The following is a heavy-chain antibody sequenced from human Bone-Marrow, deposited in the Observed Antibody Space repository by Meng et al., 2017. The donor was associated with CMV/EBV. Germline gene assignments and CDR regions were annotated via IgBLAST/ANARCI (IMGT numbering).Heavy chain of an antibody. CDR3: AREVNIATYSLRFMGY. V-gene: IGHV1-8*01. J-gene: IGHJ4*02. CDR1: GYTFTSYD. CDR2: MNPNSGNT. Sequence: ASVKVSCKASGYTFTSYDINWVRQATGQGLEWMGWMNPNSGNTGYAQKFQGRVTMTRNTSISTAYMELSSLRSEDTAVYYCAREVNIATYSLRFMGYWRQGTLVTVSS. D-gene: IGHD4-11*01.